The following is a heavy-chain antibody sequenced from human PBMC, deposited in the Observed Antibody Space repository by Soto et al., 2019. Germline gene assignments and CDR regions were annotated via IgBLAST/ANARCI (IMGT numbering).Heavy chain of an antibody. CDR3: AKSTGGTANGIDV. Sequence: EVQLVESGGGLVQPGRSLRLSCGASGFTFDEYGMHWVRQAPGKGLEWVSGISWNSGTIGYADSVKGRFTISRDNAKNSLYLQMSSLRAEDTALYYCAKSTGGTANGIDVWGQGTTDTVSS. CDR1: GFTFDEYG. D-gene: IGHD2-8*02. CDR2: ISWNSGTI. V-gene: IGHV3-9*01. J-gene: IGHJ6*02.